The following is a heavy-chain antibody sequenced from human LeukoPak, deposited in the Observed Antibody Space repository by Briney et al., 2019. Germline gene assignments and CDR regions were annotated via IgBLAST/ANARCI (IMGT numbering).Heavy chain of an antibody. CDR1: GFTFSSYS. CDR3: ARGMATRDGGYSYGDLDY. D-gene: IGHD5-18*01. V-gene: IGHV3-21*01. Sequence: GGSLRLSCAASGFTFSSYSMNWVRQAPGKGLEWVSSISSSSSYIYYADSVKGRFTISRDNAKNSLYLQMNSLRAEDTAVYYCARGMATRDGGYSYGDLDYWGQGTLVTVSS. CDR2: ISSSSSYI. J-gene: IGHJ4*02.